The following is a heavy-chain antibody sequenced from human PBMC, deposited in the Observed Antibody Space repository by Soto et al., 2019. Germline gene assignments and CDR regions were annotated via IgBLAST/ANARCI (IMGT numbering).Heavy chain of an antibody. D-gene: IGHD3-9*01. CDR2: IYHSGST. V-gene: IGHV4-31*03. CDR1: GGSISSGGYY. CDR3: ARWIFDEFDY. J-gene: IGHJ4*02. Sequence: SETLSLTCTVSGGSISSGGYYWSWIRQHPGKGLEWIGYIYHSGSTNYNPSLKSRVIISVDTSKTQLSLKLSSVTAADTAVYYCARWIFDEFDYWGQGTLVTVSS.